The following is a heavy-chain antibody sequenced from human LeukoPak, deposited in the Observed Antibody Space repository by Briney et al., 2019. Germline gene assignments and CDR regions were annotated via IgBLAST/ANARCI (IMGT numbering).Heavy chain of an antibody. Sequence: GGSLRLSCAASEFTFSDYYMSWIRQAPGKGLEWVSYISSSSSYTNYADSVKGRLTISRDNAKNSLYLQMNSLRAEDTAVYYCARNHYDILTGYCYDYWGQGTLVTVSS. D-gene: IGHD3-9*01. J-gene: IGHJ4*02. CDR2: ISSSSSYT. CDR1: EFTFSDYY. CDR3: ARNHYDILTGYCYDY. V-gene: IGHV3-11*06.